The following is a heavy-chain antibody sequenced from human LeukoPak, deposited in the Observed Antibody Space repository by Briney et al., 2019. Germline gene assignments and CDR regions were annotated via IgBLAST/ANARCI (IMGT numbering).Heavy chain of an antibody. CDR2: IYYSGST. Sequence: SETLSPTCTVSGGSISSSSYYWGWIRQPPGKGLEWIGSIYYSGSTYYNPSLKSRVTISVDTSKNQFSLKLSSVTAADTAVYYCARGYYYDSSGSNFDYWGQGTLVTVSS. CDR1: GGSISSSSYY. J-gene: IGHJ4*02. D-gene: IGHD3-22*01. V-gene: IGHV4-39*01. CDR3: ARGYYYDSSGSNFDY.